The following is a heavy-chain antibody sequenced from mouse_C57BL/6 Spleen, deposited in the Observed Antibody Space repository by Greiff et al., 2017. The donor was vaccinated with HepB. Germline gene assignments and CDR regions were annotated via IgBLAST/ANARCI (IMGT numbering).Heavy chain of an antibody. Sequence: QVQLKESGPGLVAPSQSLSITCTVSGFSLTSYGVHWVRQPPGKGLEWLVVIWSDGSTTYNSALKSRLSISKDNSKSQVFLKMNSLQTDDTAMYYCARGLGRVFYAMDYWGQGTSVTVSS. CDR1: GFSLTSYG. CDR3: ARGLGRVFYAMDY. D-gene: IGHD4-1*01. CDR2: IWSDGST. J-gene: IGHJ4*01. V-gene: IGHV2-6*03.